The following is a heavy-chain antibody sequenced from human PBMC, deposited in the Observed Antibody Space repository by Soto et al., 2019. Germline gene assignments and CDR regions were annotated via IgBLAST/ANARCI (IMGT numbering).Heavy chain of an antibody. V-gene: IGHV3-23*01. CDR1: GFTFSSYA. CDR3: AHYSSPTIFDY. Sequence: GGSLRLSCAASGFTFSSYAMSWVRQAPRKGLEWVSAISGSGGSTYYADSVKGRFTISRGNSKNTLYLQMNSLRAEDTAVHYCAHYSSPTIFDYWGQGTQVTVAS. J-gene: IGHJ4*02. D-gene: IGHD6-13*01. CDR2: ISGSGGST.